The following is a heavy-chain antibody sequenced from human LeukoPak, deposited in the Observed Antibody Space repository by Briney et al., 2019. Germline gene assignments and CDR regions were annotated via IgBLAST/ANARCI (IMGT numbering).Heavy chain of an antibody. Sequence: GASVKVSCKASGGTFSSYAISWVRQAPGQGLEWMGRIIPIFGTANYAQKLQGRVTITTDESTSTAYMELSSLRSEDTAVYYCARGDYYDSSGYYRHFDYWGQGTLVTVSS. D-gene: IGHD3-22*01. CDR1: GGTFSSYA. V-gene: IGHV1-69*05. CDR2: IIPIFGTA. J-gene: IGHJ4*02. CDR3: ARGDYYDSSGYYRHFDY.